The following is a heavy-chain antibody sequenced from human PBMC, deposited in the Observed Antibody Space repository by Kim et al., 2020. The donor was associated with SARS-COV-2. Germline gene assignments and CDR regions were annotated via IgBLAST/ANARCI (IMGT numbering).Heavy chain of an antibody. V-gene: IGHV3-73*01. CDR2: TT. J-gene: IGHJ4*02. D-gene: IGHD4-17*01. CDR3: RGPYGDEDY. Sequence: TTTYAASLRGRFSISRDDSKNTAYLQMNSLETDDTAVYFCRGPYGDEDYWGQGILVTVSS.